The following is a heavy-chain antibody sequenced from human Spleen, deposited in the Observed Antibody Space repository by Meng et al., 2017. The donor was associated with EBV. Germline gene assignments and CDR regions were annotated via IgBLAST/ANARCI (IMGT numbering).Heavy chain of an antibody. J-gene: IGHJ2*01. CDR2: INHSGST. D-gene: IGHD6-19*01. Sequence: QVQLQQWGAGLLKPSETLSLTCAVYSESFSDYYWSWIRQPPGKGLEWIGEINHSGSTNYNPSLKSRVTISVDTSKNHFSLKLSSVTAADTAVYYCARSPGAVAEDWYFDLWDRGPLGTVDS. CDR1: SESFSDYY. V-gene: IGHV4-34*01. CDR3: ARSPGAVAEDWYFDL.